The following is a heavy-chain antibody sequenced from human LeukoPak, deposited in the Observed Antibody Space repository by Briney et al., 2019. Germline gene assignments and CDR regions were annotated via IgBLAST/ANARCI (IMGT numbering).Heavy chain of an antibody. Sequence: ASVKVSCKASGYTFTGYYMHWVRQAPGQGLEWMGWINPNSGGTNYAQKFQGRVTMTRDTSISTAYMELSRLRSDDMAVYYCARDSTAAAGLFDYWGQGTLVTVSS. J-gene: IGHJ4*02. V-gene: IGHV1-2*02. CDR1: GYTFTGYY. D-gene: IGHD6-13*01. CDR2: INPNSGGT. CDR3: ARDSTAAAGLFDY.